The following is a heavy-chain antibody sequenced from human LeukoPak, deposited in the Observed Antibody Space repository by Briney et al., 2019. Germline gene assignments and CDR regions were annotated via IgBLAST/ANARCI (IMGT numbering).Heavy chain of an antibody. J-gene: IGHJ6*03. V-gene: IGHV1-18*01. CDR3: ARGLGGYRVPDSIYYYYMDV. D-gene: IGHD5/OR15-5a*01. Sequence: ASVKVSCKASGYTFTRHSISWVRQAPGQGLEWMGWISGYNGDTRYAQEVQGRVTMTTDTSTSTAYMELRSLRSDDTAVYYCARGLGGYRVPDSIYYYYMDVWGKGSTVIVSS. CDR1: GYTFTRHS. CDR2: ISGYNGDT.